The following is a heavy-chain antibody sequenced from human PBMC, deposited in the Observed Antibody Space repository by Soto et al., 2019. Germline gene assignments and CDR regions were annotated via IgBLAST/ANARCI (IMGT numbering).Heavy chain of an antibody. D-gene: IGHD5-18*01. CDR3: TTDPPIQLWSYYYYRDV. CDR2: IKSKTDGGTT. V-gene: IGHV3-15*01. Sequence: EVQLVESGGGLVKPGGSLRLSCAASGFTFSNAWMSWVRQAPGKGLEWVGRIKSKTDGGTTDYAAPVKGRFTISRDDSKNTLYLQMNSLKTEDTAVYYCTTDPPIQLWSYYYYRDVWGKGTTVTVSS. J-gene: IGHJ6*03. CDR1: GFTFSNAW.